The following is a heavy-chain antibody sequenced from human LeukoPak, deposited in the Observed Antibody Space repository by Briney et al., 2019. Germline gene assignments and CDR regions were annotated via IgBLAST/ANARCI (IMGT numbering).Heavy chain of an antibody. CDR3: ARHWSGSGYYYIYAFDI. CDR2: IYYSGST. CDR1: GGSISSYY. J-gene: IGHJ3*02. Sequence: SETLSLTCTVSGGSISSYYWSWIRRPPGKGLEWIGYIYYSGSTNYNPSLKSRVTISVDTSKNQFSLKLSSVTAADTAVYYCARHWSGSGYYYIYAFDIWGQGTMVTVSS. D-gene: IGHD3-22*01. V-gene: IGHV4-59*08.